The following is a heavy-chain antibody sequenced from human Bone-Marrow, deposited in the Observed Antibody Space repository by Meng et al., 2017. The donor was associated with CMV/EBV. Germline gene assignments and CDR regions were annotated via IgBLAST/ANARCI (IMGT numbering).Heavy chain of an antibody. J-gene: IGHJ6*02. CDR1: GFTISSNY. CDR3: ARVSGSYYYFGMDV. Sequence: GESLKISCAASGFTISSNYMSWVRQSPGKGLEWVSVIYSGGSTDYADSVRGRFTISRDNSKNTLHLQMNSLRAEDTAVYYCARVSGSYYYFGMDVWGQGTTVTVSS. V-gene: IGHV3-53*01. CDR2: IYSGGST. D-gene: IGHD1-26*01.